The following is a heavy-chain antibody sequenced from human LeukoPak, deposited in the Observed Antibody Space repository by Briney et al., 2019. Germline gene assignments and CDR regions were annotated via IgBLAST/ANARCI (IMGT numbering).Heavy chain of an antibody. CDR1: GYSFPIYW. CDR2: IYPDDSDT. Sequence: GESLKISCKGSGYSFPIYWIAWVRQMPGKGLEWMGIIYPDDSDTRYSPSFQGQVTISADKSISTAYLQWSSLEASDTAIYYCARHILAAAGTEPFDYWGQGTLVTVSS. V-gene: IGHV5-51*01. CDR3: ARHILAAAGTEPFDY. D-gene: IGHD6-13*01. J-gene: IGHJ4*02.